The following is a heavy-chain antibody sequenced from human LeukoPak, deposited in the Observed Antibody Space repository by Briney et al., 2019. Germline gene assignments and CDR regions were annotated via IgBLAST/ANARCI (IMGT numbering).Heavy chain of an antibody. CDR1: GFTFSSYA. CDR3: AKGRVGYSYGNPFDY. CDR2: MSGSGGST. V-gene: IGHV3-23*01. D-gene: IGHD5-18*01. J-gene: IGHJ4*02. Sequence: GGSLRLSCAASGFTFSSYAMGWVRQAPGKGLEWVSTMSGSGGSTYYADSVKGRFTISRDNSKNTLYLQMNSLRAEDTAVYYCAKGRVGYSYGNPFDYWGQGTLVTVSS.